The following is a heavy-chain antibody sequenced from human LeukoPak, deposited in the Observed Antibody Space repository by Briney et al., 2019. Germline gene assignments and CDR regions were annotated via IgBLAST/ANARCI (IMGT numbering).Heavy chain of an antibody. J-gene: IGHJ4*02. D-gene: IGHD6-13*01. Sequence: SETLSLTCTVSGYSISSGYYWGWIRQPPGKGLEWIGSIYHSGSTYYNPSLKSRVTISVDTSKNQFSLKLSSVTAADTAVYYCEGAAAAGVDYWGQGTLVTVSS. CDR2: IYHSGST. CDR1: GYSISSGYY. V-gene: IGHV4-38-2*02. CDR3: EGAAAAGVDY.